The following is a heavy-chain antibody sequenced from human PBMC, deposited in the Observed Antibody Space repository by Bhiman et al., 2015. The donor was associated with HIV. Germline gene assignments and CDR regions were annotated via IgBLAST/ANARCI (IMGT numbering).Heavy chain of an antibody. V-gene: IGHV3-23*01. J-gene: IGHJ3*02. CDR1: GFTFSSYA. CDR2: ISGSGGST. D-gene: IGHD3-22*01. CDR3: AAPGSGYYYSRRGTDAFDI. Sequence: EVQLLESGGGLVQPGGSLRLSCAASGFTFSSYAMSWVRQAPGKGLEWVSAISGSGGSTYYADSVKGRFTISRDNSKNTLYLQMNSLRAEDTAVYYCAAPGSGYYYSRRGTDAFDIWGQGTMVTVSS.